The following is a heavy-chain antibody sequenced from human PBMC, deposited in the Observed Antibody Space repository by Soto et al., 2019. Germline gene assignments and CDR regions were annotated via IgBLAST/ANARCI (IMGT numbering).Heavy chain of an antibody. J-gene: IGHJ5*02. D-gene: IGHD4-17*01. CDR1: GDTISTGGYS. CDR2: TYHSGNP. Sequence: QLQLQESGSRLVKSSETLSLTCAVSGDTISTGGYSWAWIRQPPGKPLEWIGHTYHSGNPYYNPSLKVRVLISVERSKNYFSRKLSFVPAADWAVYYCAREPYGDSAGYFDPWGKGTLVTVPS. CDR3: AREPYGDSAGYFDP. V-gene: IGHV4-30-2*01.